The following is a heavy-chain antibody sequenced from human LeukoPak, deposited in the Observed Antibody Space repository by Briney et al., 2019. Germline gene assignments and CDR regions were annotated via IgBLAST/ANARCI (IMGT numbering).Heavy chain of an antibody. CDR3: ARATALLRGAFDI. D-gene: IGHD3-22*01. CDR2: IYYSGST. CDR1: GGSISSGGYY. V-gene: IGHV4-61*08. Sequence: SETLSLTCTVSGGSISSGGYYWSWIRQHPGKGLEWIGYIYYSGSTNYNPSLKSRVTMSVDTSKNQFSLKLSSVTAADTAVYYCARATALLRGAFDIWGQGTMVTVSS. J-gene: IGHJ3*02.